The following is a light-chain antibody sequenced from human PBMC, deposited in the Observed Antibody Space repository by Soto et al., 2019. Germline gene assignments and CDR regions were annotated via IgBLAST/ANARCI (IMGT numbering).Light chain of an antibody. Sequence: EIVLTQSPGTLSLSPGERATLSCRASQSVSSSSYLAWYQQKPGQAPRLLIYGASSRATGIPDRFSGSGSGTDFTLTISRLEPEDFAVYYWQQYGNSPLTFGGGTKVEIK. J-gene: IGKJ4*01. CDR2: GAS. CDR3: QQYGNSPLT. V-gene: IGKV3-20*01. CDR1: QSVSSSSY.